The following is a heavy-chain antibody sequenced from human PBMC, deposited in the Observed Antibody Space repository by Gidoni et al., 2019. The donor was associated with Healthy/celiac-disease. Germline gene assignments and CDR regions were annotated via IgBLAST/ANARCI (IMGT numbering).Heavy chain of an antibody. Sequence: VQLVESGGGLVQPGGSLRLSWSASGFTFSSYDMHWVRQATGKGLEWVSAIGTAGDTYYPGSVKGRFTISRENAKNSLYLQMNSLRAGDTAVYYCARARIAVAGYYFDYWGQGTLVTVSS. CDR1: GFTFSSYD. CDR3: ARARIAVAGYYFDY. V-gene: IGHV3-13*01. D-gene: IGHD6-19*01. J-gene: IGHJ4*02. CDR2: IGTAGDT.